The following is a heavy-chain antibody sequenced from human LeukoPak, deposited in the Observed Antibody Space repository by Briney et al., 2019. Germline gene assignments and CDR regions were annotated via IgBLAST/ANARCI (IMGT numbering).Heavy chain of an antibody. V-gene: IGHV1-18*01. J-gene: IGHJ4*02. CDR2: ISAYNGNT. Sequence: VASVKVSCKASGYTFTSYGISWVRQAPGQGLEWMGWISAYNGNTNYAQKLQGRVTMTTDTSTSTAYMELRSLRSDDTAVYYCASFGYCGGDCYHDYWGQGTLVTVSS. D-gene: IGHD2-21*02. CDR3: ASFGYCGGDCYHDY. CDR1: GYTFTSYG.